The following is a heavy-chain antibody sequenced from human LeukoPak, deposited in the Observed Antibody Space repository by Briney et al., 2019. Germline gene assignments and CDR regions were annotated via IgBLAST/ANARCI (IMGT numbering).Heavy chain of an antibody. CDR1: GFTFSSYA. D-gene: IGHD3-10*01. J-gene: IGHJ6*02. CDR3: ASYGSGTFYGMDV. V-gene: IGHV3-23*01. Sequence: GGSLRLSCAASGFTFSSYAMSWVRQAPGKGLEWVPAISGSGGSTYYADSVKGRFTISRDNSKNTLYLQMNSLRAEDTAVYYCASYGSGTFYGMDVWGQGTTVTVSS. CDR2: ISGSGGST.